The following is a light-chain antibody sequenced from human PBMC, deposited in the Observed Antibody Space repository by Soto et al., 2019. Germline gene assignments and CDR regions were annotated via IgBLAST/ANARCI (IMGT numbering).Light chain of an antibody. V-gene: IGKV1-39*01. J-gene: IGKJ5*01. Sequence: IQVIHSTSFLSASVVDRVTITCRASQSISSHLNWYQQKPGKAPNLLMYTASNLQSGVPSRFSGSGSGTDFPLTISSLQPEDFTTYYCQHSYSTPVTFGQGTRLEIK. CDR2: TAS. CDR1: QSISSH. CDR3: QHSYSTPVT.